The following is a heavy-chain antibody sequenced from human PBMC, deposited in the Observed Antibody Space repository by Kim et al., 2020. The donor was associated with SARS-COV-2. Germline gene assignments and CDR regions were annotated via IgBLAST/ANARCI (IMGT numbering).Heavy chain of an antibody. D-gene: IGHD1-1*01. CDR1: GFTFSNYA. V-gene: IGHV3-23*01. CDR2: IGSRVTI. J-gene: IGHJ6*02. Sequence: GGSLRLSCAASGFTFSNYAMTWVRQAPVEGLEWVSGIGSRVTIYYAASEKGRFTGSRDNSRDTLSLQMISLRAEDSAIYYCAKSAPPGTQRFGMDAWGQGTTVTVSS. CDR3: AKSAPPGTQRFGMDA.